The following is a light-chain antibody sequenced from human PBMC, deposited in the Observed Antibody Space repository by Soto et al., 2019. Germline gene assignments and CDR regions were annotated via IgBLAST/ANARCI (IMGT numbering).Light chain of an antibody. J-gene: IGKJ5*01. Sequence: DIQMTQSPSSLSASVGDRVTITCRASQSISSYLNWYQQKPGKAPKVLIYAASSLQSGVPSRFSGSGSGTGFTFTISSLQPEDFATYYCQQYESLPLTFGQGTRLEIK. V-gene: IGKV1-39*01. CDR2: AAS. CDR1: QSISSY. CDR3: QQYESLPLT.